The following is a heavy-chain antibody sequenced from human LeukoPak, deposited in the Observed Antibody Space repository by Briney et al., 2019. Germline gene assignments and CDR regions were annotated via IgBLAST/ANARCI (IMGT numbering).Heavy chain of an antibody. CDR2: IIPILGIA. CDR3: ARGLADWWEWFDP. Sequence: SVKVSCKASGGTFSSYTISWVRQAPRQGLEWMGRIIPILGIANYAQKFQGRVTITADKSTSTAYMDLRSLRSDDTAVYYCARGLADWWEWFDPWGQGTLVTVSS. D-gene: IGHD1-26*01. CDR1: GGTFSSYT. V-gene: IGHV1-69*02. J-gene: IGHJ5*02.